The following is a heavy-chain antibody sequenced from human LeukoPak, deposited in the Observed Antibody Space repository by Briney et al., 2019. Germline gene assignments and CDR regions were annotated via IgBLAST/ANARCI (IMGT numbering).Heavy chain of an antibody. V-gene: IGHV5-51*01. J-gene: IGHJ4*02. D-gene: IGHD6-19*01. CDR3: ARRVGRSSGWYGVADY. CDR2: IYPGDFDT. CDR1: GYSFTSYW. Sequence: GESLKISCKVSGYSFTSYWIGWLRQMPGKGPEWMGIIYPGDFDTRYRPSFQGQVTISADKSISTAYLQWSSLKASDTAMYYCARRVGRSSGWYGVADYWGQGTLVTVSS.